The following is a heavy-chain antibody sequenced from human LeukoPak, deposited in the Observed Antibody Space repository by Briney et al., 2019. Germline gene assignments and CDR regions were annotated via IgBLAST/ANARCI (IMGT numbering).Heavy chain of an antibody. D-gene: IGHD1-26*01. J-gene: IGHJ4*02. CDR3: ARWRELLDYYFDY. V-gene: IGHV4-39*07. Sequence: SETLSLTRTVSGGSINSGDYYWVWIRQPPGKGLEWIGSIYYSGSTSYNPSLKSRVTMTVDTSKSQFSLKLSSVTAADTAVYYCARWRELLDYYFDYWGQGTLVIVSS. CDR1: GGSINSGDYY. CDR2: IYYSGST.